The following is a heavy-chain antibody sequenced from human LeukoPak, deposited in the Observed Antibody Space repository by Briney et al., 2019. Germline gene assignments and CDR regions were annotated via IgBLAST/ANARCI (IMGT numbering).Heavy chain of an antibody. CDR1: GGSFSGYY. CDR2: IIHSGST. D-gene: IGHD6-6*01. J-gene: IGHJ5*02. CDR3: ARGGKAARLRAMDLLDP. Sequence: PSETLSLTCAVYGGSFSGYYWSWIRQPPGKGLGWIGEIIHSGSTNYNPSLKSRVTTSVDTSKNQFSLKLSSVTAADTAVYYCARGGKAARLRAMDLLDPWGQGTLVTVSS. V-gene: IGHV4-34*01.